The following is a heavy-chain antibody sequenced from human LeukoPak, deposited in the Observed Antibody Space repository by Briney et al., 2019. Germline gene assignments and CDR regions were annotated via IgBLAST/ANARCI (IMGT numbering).Heavy chain of an antibody. V-gene: IGHV1-2*02. Sequence: ASVKVSCTASGYTFTGYYIHWVRQAPGQGLEWMGWITPNTGATNYAQEFQDRVTMTRDTSISTAYMELTRLRSDDTAIYYCARAYCSGGSCYSPPDSWGQGSLVTVSS. CDR2: ITPNTGAT. D-gene: IGHD2-15*01. CDR1: GYTFTGYY. CDR3: ARAYCSGGSCYSPPDS. J-gene: IGHJ4*02.